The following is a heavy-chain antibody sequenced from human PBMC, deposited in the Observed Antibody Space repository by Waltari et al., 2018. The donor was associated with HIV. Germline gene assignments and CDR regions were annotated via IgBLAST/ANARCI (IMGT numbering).Heavy chain of an antibody. V-gene: IGHV4-59*01. CDR3: ARGGYSVDGYFGH. Sequence: QVQLQESGPGLVKPSVTLSLTCTVSGGSIGSYFWSWIRQSPGKGLEWIAYGYHTGSMSYNPSHKCRVTISVDTPKNQFYLKVNSVTAADTAVYYCARGGYSVDGYFGHWGQGILVAVSS. J-gene: IGHJ4*02. CDR2: GYHTGSM. CDR1: GGSIGSYF. D-gene: IGHD3-9*01.